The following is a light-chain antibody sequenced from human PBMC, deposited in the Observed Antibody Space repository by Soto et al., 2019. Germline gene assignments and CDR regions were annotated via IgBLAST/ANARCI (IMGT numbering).Light chain of an antibody. CDR2: TNY. V-gene: IGLV1-44*01. Sequence: QSALPQPPSASGTPGQRVTISCSGSSSNIGSNTVNWYQHLPGTAPKLLIDTNYHRPSGVPDRFSGSKSGTSASLAISGLQSEDEADYYCAAWDDSLNGPVFGGGTKVTVL. CDR1: SSNIGSNT. J-gene: IGLJ3*02. CDR3: AAWDDSLNGPV.